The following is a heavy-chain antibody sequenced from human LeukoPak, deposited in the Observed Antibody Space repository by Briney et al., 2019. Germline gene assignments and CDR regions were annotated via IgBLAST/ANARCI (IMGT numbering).Heavy chain of an antibody. D-gene: IGHD3-16*01. J-gene: IGHJ4*02. CDR3: SATSGRTGGNS. V-gene: IGHV3-9*01. CDR1: GFTFDDYA. Sequence: GGSLRLSCAASGFTFDDYAMHWVRQAPGKGLEWVSGISWNSGSIGYVDSVKGRFTVSRDNVKNSLYPQMNSLRADDTAVYYCSATSGRTGGNSWGQGALVTVSS. CDR2: ISWNSGSI.